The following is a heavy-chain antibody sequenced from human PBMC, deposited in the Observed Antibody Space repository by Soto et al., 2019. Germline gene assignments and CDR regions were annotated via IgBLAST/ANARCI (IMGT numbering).Heavy chain of an antibody. D-gene: IGHD1-26*01. Sequence: ASVKVSCKASGYTFTNYDMHWVRQAPGQRLEWMGRINTGNGYTKYSQKFQDRVTLTRDTSANTAYMELSSLKSEDTAVYYCARDDSGFSGSHYIDYFNYWGQ. J-gene: IGHJ4*01. V-gene: IGHV1-3*04. CDR2: INTGNGYT. CDR3: ARDDSGFSGSHYIDYFNY. CDR1: GYTFTNYD.